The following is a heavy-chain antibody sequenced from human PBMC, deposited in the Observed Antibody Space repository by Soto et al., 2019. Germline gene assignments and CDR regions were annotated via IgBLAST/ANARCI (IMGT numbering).Heavy chain of an antibody. Sequence: SVKVSCKASGYTFTSYGISWVRQAPGQGLEWMGWISAYNGNTNYAPKLQGRVTMTTDTSTSTAYMEPRSLRSDDTAVYYCARDLGFGERYYYYGMDVWGQGTTVTVSS. CDR1: GYTFTSYG. D-gene: IGHD3-10*01. J-gene: IGHJ6*02. CDR3: ARDLGFGERYYYYGMDV. V-gene: IGHV1-18*04. CDR2: ISAYNGNT.